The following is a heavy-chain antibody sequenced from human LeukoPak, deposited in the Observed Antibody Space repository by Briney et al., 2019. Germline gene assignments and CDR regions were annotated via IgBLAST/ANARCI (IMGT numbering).Heavy chain of an antibody. CDR2: INTNTGNP. CDR3: ARISFPPNPSRPWQGFDP. V-gene: IGHV7-4-1*02. Sequence: GASVKVSCKASGYTFTRYAMNWVRQAPGQGLEWMGWINTNTGNPTYAQGFTGRFVFSLDTSVSTAYLQITSLKTEDSAVYYSARISFPPNPSRPWQGFDPWGQGTLVTVSS. J-gene: IGHJ5*02. D-gene: IGHD2-21*01. CDR1: GYTFTRYA.